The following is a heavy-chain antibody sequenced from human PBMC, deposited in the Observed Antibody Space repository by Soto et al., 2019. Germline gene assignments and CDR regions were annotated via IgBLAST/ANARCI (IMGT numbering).Heavy chain of an antibody. CDR1: GYTFTSYA. V-gene: IGHV1-3*01. CDR3: ARDTARAMVRIYYGMDV. Sequence: ASVKVSCKASGYTFTSYAMHWVRQAPGQRFEWMGWINAGNGNAKYSQKFQGRVTITRDTSASTAYMELSSLRSEDTAVYYCARDTARAMVRIYYGMDVWGQGTTVTVSS. J-gene: IGHJ6*02. CDR2: INAGNGNA. D-gene: IGHD3-10*01.